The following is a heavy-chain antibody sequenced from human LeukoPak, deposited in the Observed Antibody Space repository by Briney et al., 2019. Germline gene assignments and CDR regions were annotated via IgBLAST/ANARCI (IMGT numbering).Heavy chain of an antibody. V-gene: IGHV1-69*04. Sequence: GASVKVSCKASGGTFSSYAISWVRQAPGQGLEWMGRIIPILGIANYAQKFQGRVTITADKSTSTAYMELSSLRSEDTAVYYCARDQMVVGANGFDYWGQGTLVTVSS. J-gene: IGHJ4*02. CDR1: GGTFSSYA. CDR3: ARDQMVVGANGFDY. D-gene: IGHD1-26*01. CDR2: IIPILGIA.